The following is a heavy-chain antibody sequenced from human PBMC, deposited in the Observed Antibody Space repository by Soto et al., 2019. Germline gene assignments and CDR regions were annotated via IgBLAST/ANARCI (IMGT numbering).Heavy chain of an antibody. V-gene: IGHV3-30*18. CDR1: GYSFVYG. D-gene: IGHD2-8*01. CDR2: ISYDGSNK. Sequence: QVHLVESGGGVGQPGRSLRLSCAAGYSFVYGMHWVRQPPGKGLEWVSFISYDGSNKYYADSVKGRFTVSIDNSRNTVFLEMERLRIEDTAVYYCAKAGGKVSTPFDPRGQGTPVTVSP. CDR3: AKAGGKVSTPFDP. J-gene: IGHJ5*02.